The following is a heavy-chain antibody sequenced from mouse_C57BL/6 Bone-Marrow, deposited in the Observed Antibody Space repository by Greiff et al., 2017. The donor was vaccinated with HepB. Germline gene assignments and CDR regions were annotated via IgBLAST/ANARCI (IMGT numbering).Heavy chain of an antibody. V-gene: IGHV1-69*01. J-gene: IGHJ4*01. CDR3: ARYGRFYSAIDY. Sequence: QVQLQQPGAELVMPGASVKLSCKASGYTFTSYWMHWVKQRPGQGLEWIGEIDPSDSYTNYNQKFKGKSTLTVDKSSSPAYMQLSSLSSEDSAVYNCARYGRFYSAIDYWGHGTSVTVSS. CDR2: IDPSDSYT. CDR1: GYTFTSYW. D-gene: IGHD1-1*01.